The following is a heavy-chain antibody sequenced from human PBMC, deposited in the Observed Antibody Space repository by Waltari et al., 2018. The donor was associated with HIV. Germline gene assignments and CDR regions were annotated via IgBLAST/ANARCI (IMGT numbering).Heavy chain of an antibody. CDR3: ARGNWFDP. CDR1: GGSFSGYS. CDR2: ISHSGGT. Sequence: QVQLQQWGAGLLRPSETLSLTCAVYGGSFSGYSWSWICQPPGKGLEWIGEISHSGGTSYNPSLKSRVTISGDTSKNQFSLKLSSVTAADTAVYYCARGNWFDPWGQGTLVTVSS. J-gene: IGHJ5*02. V-gene: IGHV4-34*02.